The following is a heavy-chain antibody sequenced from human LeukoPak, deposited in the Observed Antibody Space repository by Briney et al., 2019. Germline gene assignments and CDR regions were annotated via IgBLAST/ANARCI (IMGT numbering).Heavy chain of an antibody. CDR1: GFTFSTYW. Sequence: GGSLRLSCAASGFTFSTYWMHWVRQAPGKGLVWVSRINTDETTTSYADSVKGRFTISRDNAKNTLYLQMNSLRAEDTAVYSCARPVLAYHLPEYYYYYMDVWGKGTTVTVSS. V-gene: IGHV3-74*01. J-gene: IGHJ6*03. D-gene: IGHD3-3*02. CDR2: INTDETTT. CDR3: ARPVLAYHLPEYYYYYMDV.